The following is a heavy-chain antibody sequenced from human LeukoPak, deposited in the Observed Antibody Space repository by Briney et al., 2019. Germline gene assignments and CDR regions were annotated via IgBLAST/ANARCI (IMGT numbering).Heavy chain of an antibody. J-gene: IGHJ4*02. V-gene: IGHV3-30-3*01. CDR1: GFSISAYE. Sequence: GGSLRLSCAASGFSISAYEMHWVRQAPGKGLEWVAVISGDGNIQLYSDSVKGRFTISRDTSKTMLYLQMNSLRAEDTAVYYCAKDLLPGAPDYFDYWGQGTLVTVSS. D-gene: IGHD1-26*01. CDR2: ISGDGNIQ. CDR3: AKDLLPGAPDYFDY.